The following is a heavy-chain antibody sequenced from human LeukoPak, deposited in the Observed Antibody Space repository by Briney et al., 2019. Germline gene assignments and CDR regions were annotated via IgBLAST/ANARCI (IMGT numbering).Heavy chain of an antibody. CDR1: GFTFSSYE. Sequence: PGGSLRLSCAASGFTFSSYEMNWVRQAPGKGLEWVSYISSSSSTIYYADSVKGRFTISRDNAKNSLYLQMNSLRAEDTAVYYCARMSARGSAPDDYWGQGTLVTVSS. V-gene: IGHV3-48*01. CDR2: ISSSSSTI. CDR3: ARMSARGSAPDDY. D-gene: IGHD1-26*01. J-gene: IGHJ4*02.